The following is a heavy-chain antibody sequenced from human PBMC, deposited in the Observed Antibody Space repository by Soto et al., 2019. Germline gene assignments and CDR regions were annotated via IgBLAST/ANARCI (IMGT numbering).Heavy chain of an antibody. CDR3: AKDLNYYGSGSYPNPFDY. D-gene: IGHD3-10*01. V-gene: IGHV3-23*01. CDR2: ISGSGGST. Sequence: PGGSLRLSCAASGFTFSSYAMSWVRQAPGKGLEWVSAISGSGGSTYYADSVKGRFTISRDNSKNTLYLQMNSLRAEDTAVYYCAKDLNYYGSGSYPNPFDYWGQGTLVTVSS. CDR1: GFTFSSYA. J-gene: IGHJ4*02.